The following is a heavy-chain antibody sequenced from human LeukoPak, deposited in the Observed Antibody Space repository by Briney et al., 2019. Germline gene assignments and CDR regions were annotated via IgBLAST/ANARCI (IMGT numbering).Heavy chain of an antibody. CDR2: IYYSGST. CDR1: AGSISSGDYY. CDR3: ASQYYYDSSGYYF. D-gene: IGHD3-22*01. J-gene: IGHJ4*02. Sequence: PSETLSLTCPVAAGSISSGDYYWSWIRQPPGKGLEWIGYIYYSGSTYYNPSLKSRVTISVDTSKNQFSLKLSSVTAADTAVYYCASQYYYDSSGYYFWGQGTLVTVSS. V-gene: IGHV4-30-4*08.